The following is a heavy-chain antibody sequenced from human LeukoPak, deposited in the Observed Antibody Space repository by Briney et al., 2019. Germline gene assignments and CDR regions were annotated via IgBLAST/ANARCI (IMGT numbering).Heavy chain of an antibody. V-gene: IGHV4-30-4*01. CDR3: ARSASTLLLWFGV. CDR1: GGSISSGDYY. D-gene: IGHD3-10*01. J-gene: IGHJ4*02. CDR2: IYYSGST. Sequence: SETLSLTCTVSGGSISSGDYYWSWIRQPPGKGLEWIGYIYYSGSTYYNPSLKSRVTISVDTSKNQFSLKLSSVTAADTAVYYCARSASTLLLWFGVWGQGTLVTVSS.